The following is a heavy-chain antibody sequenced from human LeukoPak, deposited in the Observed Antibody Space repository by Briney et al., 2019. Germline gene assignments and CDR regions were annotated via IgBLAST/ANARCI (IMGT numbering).Heavy chain of an antibody. V-gene: IGHV4-34*01. D-gene: IGHD3-3*01. Sequence: SETLSLTCAVYGGSFSGYYWSWIRQPPGKGLEWIGEINHSGSTNYNPSLKSRVTISVDTSKNQFSLKLNSVTAADTAVYYCARQRRAINTRGLVLATDDYWGQGTLVTVSS. CDR1: GGSFSGYY. CDR2: INHSGST. J-gene: IGHJ4*02. CDR3: ARQRRAINTRGLVLATDDY.